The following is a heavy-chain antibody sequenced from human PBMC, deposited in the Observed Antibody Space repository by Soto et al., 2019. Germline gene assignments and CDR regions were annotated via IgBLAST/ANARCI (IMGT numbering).Heavy chain of an antibody. CDR2: IIPIFGTA. CDR3: ARTRPWVGTTGFDY. CDR1: EGTFSSYA. V-gene: IGHV1-69*01. D-gene: IGHD1-7*01. J-gene: IGHJ4*02. Sequence: QVQLVQSGAEVKKPGSSVKVSCKASEGTFSSYAISWVRQAPGQGLEWMGGIIPIFGTANYAQKFQGRVTITADESTSTAYMELSSLRSEDTAVYYCARTRPWVGTTGFDYWGQGTLVTVSS.